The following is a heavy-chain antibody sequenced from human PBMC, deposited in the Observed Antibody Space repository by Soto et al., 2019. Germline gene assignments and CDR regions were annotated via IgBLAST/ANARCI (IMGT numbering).Heavy chain of an antibody. D-gene: IGHD5-12*01. CDR2: IVPIFATP. Sequence: QVQLVQSGAEVKKPGSSVKVSCKASGGSFSSYAFTWVRLAPGQGLECMGGIVPIFATPNYAQKLQGRVTITADRSTNTVYMELSSLTSEDTALYFWAREGRGRHLDYWGQGTLVTVSS. J-gene: IGHJ4*02. V-gene: IGHV1-69*14. CDR3: AREGRGRHLDY. CDR1: GGSFSSYA.